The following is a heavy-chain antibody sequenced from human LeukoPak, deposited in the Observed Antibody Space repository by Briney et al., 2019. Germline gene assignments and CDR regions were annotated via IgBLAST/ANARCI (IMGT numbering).Heavy chain of an antibody. CDR2: IDQSGTT. V-gene: IGHV4-34*01. D-gene: IGHD3-10*01. CDR3: ATVAHYYFGYGYFDS. CDR1: GGSFSGYY. Sequence: WETLSLTCVVYGGSFSGYYWSWLRQPPGKGLVWIGEIDQSGTTNYNPSLKSRVSISVDTSKKQFSLTLTSMTAADTAVYYCATVAHYYFGYGYFDSWGQGTLVTVS. J-gene: IGHJ4*02.